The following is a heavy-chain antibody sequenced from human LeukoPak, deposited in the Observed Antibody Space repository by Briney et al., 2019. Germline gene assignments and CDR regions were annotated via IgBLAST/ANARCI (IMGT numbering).Heavy chain of an antibody. D-gene: IGHD3-10*01. CDR2: IYNSGST. J-gene: IGHJ4*02. CDR1: GGSISSYY. V-gene: IGHV4-4*07. CDR3: AREAGSFMGYYYGSGSYQEPFDY. Sequence: PSETLSLTCTVSGGSISSYYWSWIRQPAGKGLEWIGRIYNSGSTNYNPSLKSRVTMSVDTSKNQFSLRLSSVNAADTAVYYCAREAGSFMGYYYGSGSYQEPFDYWGQGTLVTVSS.